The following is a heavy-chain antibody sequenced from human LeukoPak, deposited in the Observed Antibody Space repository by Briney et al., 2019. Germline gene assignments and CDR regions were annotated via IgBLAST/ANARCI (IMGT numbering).Heavy chain of an antibody. V-gene: IGHV5-51*01. CDR1: GYSFTSYW. CDR2: IYPGDSDT. CDR3: ARLGDIVVVPAAINTDVLGWFDP. Sequence: GESLKISCKGSGYSFTSYWIGWVRQMPGKGLEWMGIIYPGDSDTRYSPSFQGQVTISADKSISTAYLQWRSLKASDTAMYYCARLGDIVVVPAAINTDVLGWFDPWGQGTLVTVSS. J-gene: IGHJ5*02. D-gene: IGHD2-2*01.